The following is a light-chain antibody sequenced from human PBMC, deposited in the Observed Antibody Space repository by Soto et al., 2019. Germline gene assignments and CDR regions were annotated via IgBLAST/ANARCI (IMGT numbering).Light chain of an antibody. CDR3: GTWDSSLSAL. CDR1: SSNIGNNY. Sequence: QSVLTQPPSVSAAPGQQVTISCSGTSSNIGNNYVSWYQQLPGTAPKLLIYENNKRPSGIPDRFSGSKSGTSATLGITGLQTGDEAVYYCGTWDSSLSALFGGGTKLTVL. V-gene: IGLV1-51*01. CDR2: ENN. J-gene: IGLJ2*01.